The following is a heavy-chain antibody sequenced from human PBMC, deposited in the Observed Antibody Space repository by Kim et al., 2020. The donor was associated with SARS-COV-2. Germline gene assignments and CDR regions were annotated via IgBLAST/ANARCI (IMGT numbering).Heavy chain of an antibody. CDR2: INHSGST. D-gene: IGHD3-9*01. CDR1: GGSFSGYY. CDR3: ARGRKVYYDILTGNNWFDP. V-gene: IGHV4-34*01. Sequence: SETLSLTCAVYGGSFSGYYWSWIRQPPGKGLEGIGEINHSGSTNYNPSLKSRVTISVDTSKNQFSLKLSSVTAADTAVYYCARGRKVYYDILTGNNWFDPWGQGTLVTVSS. J-gene: IGHJ5*02.